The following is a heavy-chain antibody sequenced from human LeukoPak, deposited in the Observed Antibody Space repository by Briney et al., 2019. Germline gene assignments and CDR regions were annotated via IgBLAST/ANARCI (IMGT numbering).Heavy chain of an antibody. V-gene: IGHV4-61*02. Sequence: SETLSRTCTVSGGSISSGSHSWSWIRQPAGKGLQWIGRIFTSGHTDYNPSLKSRVTISVDTSKNQFSLKMTSVTAADTAVYYCARAEEGHVNGYSAFWYFDLWGRGTLVTVSS. CDR2: IFTSGHT. D-gene: IGHD3-22*01. CDR1: GGSISSGSHS. J-gene: IGHJ2*01. CDR3: ARAEEGHVNGYSAFWYFDL.